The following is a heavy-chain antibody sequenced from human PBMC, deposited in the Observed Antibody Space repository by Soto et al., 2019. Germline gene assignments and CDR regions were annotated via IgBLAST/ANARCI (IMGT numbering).Heavy chain of an antibody. V-gene: IGHV3-53*04. D-gene: IGHD3-10*01. CDR3: AIHRRGAIPFNSYYYMDV. J-gene: IGHJ6*03. CDR2: IYSGGST. CDR1: GFTVSSNY. Sequence: GGSLRLSCAASGFTVSSNYMSWVRQAPGKGLEWVSVIYSGGSTYYADSVKGRFTISRHNSKNTLYLQMNSLRAEATAVYYCAIHRRGAIPFNSYYYMDVWGTGTTVTVSS.